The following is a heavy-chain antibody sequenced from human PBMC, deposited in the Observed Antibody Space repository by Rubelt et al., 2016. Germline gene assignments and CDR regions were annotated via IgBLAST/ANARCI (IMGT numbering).Heavy chain of an antibody. Sequence: EVQLLESGGGLVQPGGSLRLSCAASGFTFSSYVMSWVRQAPGKGLEWVSGISGSSSATYYTDSVKGRFTTYRDNSKNTLYLQMNSLRAEDTAVYYCARDGRNQPGSYWGQGTLVTVSS. CDR3: ARDGRNQPGSY. V-gene: IGHV3-23*01. CDR1: GFTFSSYV. J-gene: IGHJ4*02. CDR2: ISGSSSAT. D-gene: IGHD1-1*01.